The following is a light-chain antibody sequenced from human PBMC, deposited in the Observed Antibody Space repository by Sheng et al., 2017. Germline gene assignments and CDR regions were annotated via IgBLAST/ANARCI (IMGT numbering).Light chain of an antibody. CDR3: QQYYSTPPT. Sequence: EILMTQSPATLSVSPGERATLSCRASQSVGSNFAWYQQKPGQAPRLLIYGASTRATGIPARFSGSGSGTDFTLNISGLEPEDFAVYYCQQYYSTPPTFGQGTKVEIK. V-gene: IGKV3-15*01. CDR1: QSVGSN. J-gene: IGKJ1*01. CDR2: GAS.